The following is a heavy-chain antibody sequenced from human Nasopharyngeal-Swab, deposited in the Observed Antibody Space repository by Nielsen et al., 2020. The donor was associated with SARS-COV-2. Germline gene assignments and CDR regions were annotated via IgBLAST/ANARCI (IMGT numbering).Heavy chain of an antibody. CDR2: ISSSSSYI. D-gene: IGHD6-13*01. CDR1: GFTFSSYS. Sequence: GGSLRLSCAASGFTFSSYSMNWVRQAPGKGLEWVSSISSSSSYIYYADSVKGRFTISRDNAKNSLYLQMNSLRAEDTAVYYCAKDQWYSSSWYGPRTDYYGMDVWGQGTTVTVSS. V-gene: IGHV3-21*01. J-gene: IGHJ6*02. CDR3: AKDQWYSSSWYGPRTDYYGMDV.